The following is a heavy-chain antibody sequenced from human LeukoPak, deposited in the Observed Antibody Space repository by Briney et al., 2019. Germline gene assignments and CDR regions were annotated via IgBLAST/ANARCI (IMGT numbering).Heavy chain of an antibody. CDR2: IIPIFGTA. J-gene: IGHJ4*02. D-gene: IGHD6-19*01. CDR3: ARQKGIAVTGPDY. Sequence: SVKVSCKASGGTFSSYATSWVRQAPGQGLEWMGGIIPIFGTANYAQKFQGRVTITADESTSTAYMELSSLRSEDTAMYYCARQKGIAVTGPDYWGQGTLVTVSS. CDR1: GGTFSSYA. V-gene: IGHV1-69*13.